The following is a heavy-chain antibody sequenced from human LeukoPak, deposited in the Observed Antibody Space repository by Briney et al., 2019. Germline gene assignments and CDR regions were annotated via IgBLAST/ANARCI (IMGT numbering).Heavy chain of an antibody. CDR1: GYSFSSYW. J-gene: IGHJ1*01. CDR2: IYPADSDT. V-gene: IGHV5-51*01. D-gene: IGHD3-22*01. CDR3: ARSYYYDSSGYPRAEYFHL. Sequence: GESLKISCKGSGYSFSSYWIAWVRQMPGKGLECMGIIYPADSDTRYSPSFQGQVTISADKSISTAYLQWSSLKASDTAMYYCARSYYYDSSGYPRAEYFHLWGQGTLVTVSS.